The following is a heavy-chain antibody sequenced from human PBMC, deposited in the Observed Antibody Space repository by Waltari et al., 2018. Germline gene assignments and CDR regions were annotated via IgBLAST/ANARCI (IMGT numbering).Heavy chain of an antibody. V-gene: IGHV3-23*01. D-gene: IGHD2-15*01. CDR1: GFTFSSYA. J-gene: IGHJ4*02. Sequence: EVQLLESGGGLVQPGGSLSLSCAASGFTFSSYAMSWVRQAPGKGLEWVSAISGSGGSTYYADAVKGRFTISRDNSKNTLYLQMNSLRAEDTAVYYCAKDQTVYCSGGSCYGGDFALGYWGQGTLVTVSS. CDR2: ISGSGGST. CDR3: AKDQTVYCSGGSCYGGDFALGY.